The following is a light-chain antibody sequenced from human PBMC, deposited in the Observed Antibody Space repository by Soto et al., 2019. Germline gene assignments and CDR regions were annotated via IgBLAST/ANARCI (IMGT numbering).Light chain of an antibody. CDR2: GAS. CDR1: QSVSSSY. Sequence: EIVLTQSPGTLSLSPGERATLSCRASQSVSSSYIAWYQQKPGQAPRLLIYGASSRAIGIPDRFSGSGSGTDFTLTITRLEPEDFAVYYCQQYGSSLLPFGQGTKLEIK. CDR3: QQYGSSLLP. J-gene: IGKJ2*01. V-gene: IGKV3-20*01.